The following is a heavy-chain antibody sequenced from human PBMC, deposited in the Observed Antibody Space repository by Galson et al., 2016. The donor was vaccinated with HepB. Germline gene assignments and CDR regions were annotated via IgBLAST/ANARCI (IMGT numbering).Heavy chain of an antibody. V-gene: IGHV3-48*01. CDR1: GFTFSSYR. CDR2: LSSRSDIV. CDR3: VRESDYVDFWSGYFDS. D-gene: IGHD3-3*01. J-gene: IGHJ4*02. Sequence: SLRLSCAASGFTFSSYRMNWVRQAPGKGLEWVSFLSSRSDIVYYADSVQGRFTISRDNVKNSLYLQMNSLRGEDTAVYYCVRESDYVDFWSGYFDSWGQGTLVTVSS.